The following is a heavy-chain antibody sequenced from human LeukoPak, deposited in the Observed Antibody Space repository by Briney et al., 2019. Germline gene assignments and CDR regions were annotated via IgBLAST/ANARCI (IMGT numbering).Heavy chain of an antibody. CDR1: GFTFDDYA. D-gene: IGHD3-10*01. CDR3: AKTDYYGSGSYYHY. J-gene: IGHJ4*02. Sequence: GGSLRLSCAASGFTFDDYAMHWVRQAPGKGLEWVSGISWNSGSIGYADSVKGRFTISGDNAKNSLYLQMNSLRAEDTALYYCAKTDYYGSGSYYHYWGQGTLVTVSS. V-gene: IGHV3-9*01. CDR2: ISWNSGSI.